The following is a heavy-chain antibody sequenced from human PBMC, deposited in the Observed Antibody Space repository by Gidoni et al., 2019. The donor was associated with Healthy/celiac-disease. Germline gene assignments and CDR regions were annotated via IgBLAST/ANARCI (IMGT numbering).Heavy chain of an antibody. CDR3: ARESPAGY. CDR2: ISSSSSTL. Sequence: EVQLVESGGGLVQPGGSRRLAGAASGFTFSSYSMNWVRQAPGKGLGWVSYISSSSSTLYYADSVKGRFTISRDNAKNSLYLQMNSLRAEDTAVYYCARESPAGYWGQGTLVTVSS. J-gene: IGHJ4*02. V-gene: IGHV3-48*01. CDR1: GFTFSSYS.